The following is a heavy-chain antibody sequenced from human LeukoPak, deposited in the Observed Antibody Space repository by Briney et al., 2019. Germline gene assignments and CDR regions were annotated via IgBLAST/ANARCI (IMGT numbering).Heavy chain of an antibody. CDR1: GGSISSYY. J-gene: IGHJ4*02. CDR3: ARAGGSGRSRFDY. Sequence: SETLSLTCTVSGGSISSYYWSWIRQPPGKGLEWIGYIYYSGSTNYNPSPKSRVTISVDTSKNQFSLKLSSVTAADTAVYYCARAGGSGRSRFDYWGQGTLVTVSS. CDR2: IYYSGST. V-gene: IGHV4-59*01. D-gene: IGHD3-10*01.